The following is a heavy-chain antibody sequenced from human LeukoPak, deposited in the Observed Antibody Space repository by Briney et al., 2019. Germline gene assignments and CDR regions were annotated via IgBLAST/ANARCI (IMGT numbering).Heavy chain of an antibody. Sequence: ASVKVSCKASGYTFTNYAISWVRQAPGQGLEWMGWISAYNGNTNYAQKLQGRVTMTTDTSTSTAYMELRSLRSDDTAVYYCARTTGFYGSGSYFDYWGQGTLVTVSS. CDR1: GYTFTNYA. J-gene: IGHJ4*02. D-gene: IGHD3-10*01. V-gene: IGHV1-18*01. CDR3: ARTTGFYGSGSYFDY. CDR2: ISAYNGNT.